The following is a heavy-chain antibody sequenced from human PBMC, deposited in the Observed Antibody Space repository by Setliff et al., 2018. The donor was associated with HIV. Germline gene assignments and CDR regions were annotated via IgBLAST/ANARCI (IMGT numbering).Heavy chain of an antibody. CDR2: IIPMYGVT. CDR1: GGTFSSYV. V-gene: IGHV1-69*10. Sequence: SVKVSCKASGGTFSSYVISWVRQAPGQGPEWMGGIIPMYGVTNYAQKFQGRVTMTRNTSISTAYMELSSLRSEDTAVYYCARVGQYYNFWSGLPGGYYGMDVWGQGTTVTVSS. D-gene: IGHD3-3*01. CDR3: ARVGQYYNFWSGLPGGYYGMDV. J-gene: IGHJ6*02.